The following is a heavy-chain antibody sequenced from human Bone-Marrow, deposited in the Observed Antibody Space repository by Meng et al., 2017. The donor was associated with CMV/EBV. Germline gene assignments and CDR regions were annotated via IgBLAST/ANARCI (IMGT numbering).Heavy chain of an antibody. CDR2: IWYDGSNK. J-gene: IGHJ6*02. Sequence: GESLKISCAASGFTFSSYGMHWVRQAPGKGLEWVAVIWYDGSNKYYADSVKGRFTISRDNAKNSLYLQMNSLRAEDTAVYYCARDARKSYYDFWSGYYNKHYYYYGMDVWGQGTTVTVSS. CDR3: ARDARKSYYDFWSGYYNKHYYYYGMDV. D-gene: IGHD3-3*01. CDR1: GFTFSSYG. V-gene: IGHV3-33*01.